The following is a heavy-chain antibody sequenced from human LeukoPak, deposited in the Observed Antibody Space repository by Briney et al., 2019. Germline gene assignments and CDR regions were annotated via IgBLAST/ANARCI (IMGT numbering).Heavy chain of an antibody. CDR1: GYTLTELS. J-gene: IGHJ1*01. Sequence: ASVKVSCKVSGYTLTELSMHWVRQAPGKGLEWMGGFDPEDGETIYAQKFQGRVTMTEDTSTDTAYMELSSLRSEDTAVYYCATPIHFCGADCYPEYLQDWGQGTLVTVSS. V-gene: IGHV1-24*01. CDR3: ATPIHFCGADCYPEYLQD. D-gene: IGHD2-21*02. CDR2: FDPEDGET.